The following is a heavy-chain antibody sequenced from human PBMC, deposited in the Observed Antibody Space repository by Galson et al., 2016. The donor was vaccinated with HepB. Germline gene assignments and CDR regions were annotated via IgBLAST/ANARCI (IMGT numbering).Heavy chain of an antibody. CDR1: GFISSSYG. CDR3: SKDLWADYDGSGRDTQKYGMDV. J-gene: IGHJ6*02. CDR2: MTFDGTNK. V-gene: IGHV3-30*18. Sequence: SLRLSCAASGFISSSYGMHWVRQAPGKGLEWVSGMTFDGTNKYYEGSVKGRFTISRDKSKNTLYLQMNSLSAEDTAVYYCSKDLWADYDGSGRDTQKYGMDVWGQGTTVIVSS. D-gene: IGHD3-10*01.